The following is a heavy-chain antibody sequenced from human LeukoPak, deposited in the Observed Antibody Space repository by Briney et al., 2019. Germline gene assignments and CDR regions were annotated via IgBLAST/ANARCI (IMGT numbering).Heavy chain of an antibody. CDR1: GYTFTSYY. Sequence: ASVKVSCKASGYTFTSYYMHWVRQAPGQGLEWMGIINPSGGSTSYAQKFQGRVTMARDTSTSTVYMELSSLRSEDTAVYYCATDTALADCGGDCYFPWYFDLWGRGTLVTVSS. CDR3: ATDTALADCGGDCYFPWYFDL. D-gene: IGHD2-21*01. CDR2: INPSGGST. J-gene: IGHJ2*01. V-gene: IGHV1-46*01.